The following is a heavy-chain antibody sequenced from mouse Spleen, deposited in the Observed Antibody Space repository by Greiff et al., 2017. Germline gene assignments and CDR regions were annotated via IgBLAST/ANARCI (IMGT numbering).Heavy chain of an antibody. CDR2: INPGSGGT. CDR1: GYAFTNYL. Sequence: QVQLKQSGAELVRPGTSVKVSCKASGYAFTNYLIEWVKQRPGQGLEWIGVINPGSGGTNYNEKFKSKATLTADKSSSTAYMQLSSLTSEDSAVYFCARGGGSSGYLAWFAYWGQGTLVTVSA. D-gene: IGHD3-1*01. J-gene: IGHJ3*01. CDR3: ARGGGSSGYLAWFAY. V-gene: IGHV1-54*01.